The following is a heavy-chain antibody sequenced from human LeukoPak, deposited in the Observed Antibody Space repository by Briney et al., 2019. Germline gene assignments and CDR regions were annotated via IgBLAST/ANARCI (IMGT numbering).Heavy chain of an antibody. J-gene: IGHJ4*02. V-gene: IGHV3-53*01. CDR1: GFTVSSNY. CDR2: IYSGGST. CDR3: AKDAHYYDSSGFSY. Sequence: PGGSLRLSCAASGFTVSSNYMSWVRQAPGKGLEWVSVIYSGGSTYYADSVKGRFTISRDNSKNTLYLQMNSLRAEDTAVYYCAKDAHYYDSSGFSYWGQGTLVTVSS. D-gene: IGHD3-22*01.